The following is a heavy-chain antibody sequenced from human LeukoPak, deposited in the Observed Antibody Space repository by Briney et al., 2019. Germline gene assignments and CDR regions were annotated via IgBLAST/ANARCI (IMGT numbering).Heavy chain of an antibody. Sequence: SETLSLTCTVSGGSFSSYYWSWIRQPPGKGLEWIGEIYYSGSTNYNPSLKSRVTISVDTSKNQFSPKLSSVTAADTAVYYCARSAPLPYDISTGYPYYYYYYMDVWGKGTTVTVAS. V-gene: IGHV4-59*08. CDR3: ARSAPLPYDISTGYPYYYYYYMDV. D-gene: IGHD3-9*01. CDR1: GGSFSSYY. CDR2: IYYSGST. J-gene: IGHJ6*03.